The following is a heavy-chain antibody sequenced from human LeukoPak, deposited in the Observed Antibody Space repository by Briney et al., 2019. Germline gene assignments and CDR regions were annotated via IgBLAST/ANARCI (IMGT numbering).Heavy chain of an antibody. CDR2: ITKDGGST. J-gene: IGHJ4*02. Sequence: GGSLSLSCAASGLTFSNHWMHWVRQGAGKGLGWVAGITKDGGSTDYADSVKGRCIISRDNARNTLYLQINSLTADDAAVYYCTSGYGTYDYWGQGALVTVSS. D-gene: IGHD1-1*01. V-gene: IGHV3-74*01. CDR1: GLTFSNHW. CDR3: TSGYGTYDY.